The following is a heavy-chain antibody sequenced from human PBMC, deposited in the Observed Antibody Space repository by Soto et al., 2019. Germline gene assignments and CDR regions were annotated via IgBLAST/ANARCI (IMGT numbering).Heavy chain of an antibody. CDR1: GYTFTGYY. CDR3: ARGVTMVRAKRGNWFDP. V-gene: IGHV1-2*02. D-gene: IGHD3-10*01. J-gene: IGHJ5*02. CDR2: INPNSGGT. Sequence: GASVKVSGKASGYTFTGYYMHWVRQAPGQGLKWMGWINPNSGGTNYAQKFQGRVTMTRDTSISTAYMELSRLRSDDTAVYYCARGVTMVRAKRGNWFDPWGHGTLVTVSS.